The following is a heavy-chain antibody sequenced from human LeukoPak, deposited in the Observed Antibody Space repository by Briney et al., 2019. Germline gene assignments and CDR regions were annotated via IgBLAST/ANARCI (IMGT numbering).Heavy chain of an antibody. CDR2: ISGSGGSI. Sequence: GGSLRLSCAASGFTFSSSAMSWARQAPGKGLAWVSSISGSGGSIYYADSVRGRFTISRDNSKNTLYLQMNSLRAEDTAVYYCAKDRDDSSGFYHDYWGQGTLVTVSS. D-gene: IGHD3-22*01. V-gene: IGHV3-23*01. J-gene: IGHJ4*02. CDR3: AKDRDDSSGFYHDY. CDR1: GFTFSSSA.